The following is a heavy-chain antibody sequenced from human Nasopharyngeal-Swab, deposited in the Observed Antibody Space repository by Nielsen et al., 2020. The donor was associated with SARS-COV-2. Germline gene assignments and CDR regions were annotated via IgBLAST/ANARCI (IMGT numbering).Heavy chain of an antibody. CDR1: GFTFSSYS. CDR3: ARDPLSSWQAIGNWYFDL. D-gene: IGHD6-13*01. V-gene: IGHV3-21*01. Sequence: GESLKISCAASGFTFSSYSMNWVRQAPGKRLEWVSSVSSTSSYIYYADSLKGRFTISRDNAKNSLYLQLNSLRAEDTAVYYCARDPLSSWQAIGNWYFDLWGRGTLVTVSS. CDR2: VSSTSSYI. J-gene: IGHJ2*01.